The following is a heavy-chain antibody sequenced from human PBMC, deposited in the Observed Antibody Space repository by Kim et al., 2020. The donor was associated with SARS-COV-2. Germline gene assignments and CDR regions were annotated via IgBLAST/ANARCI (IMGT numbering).Heavy chain of an antibody. CDR1: GVSVTSGGQY. D-gene: IGHD3-10*01. CDR3: ARGAEFLWFGE. J-gene: IGHJ4*02. V-gene: IGHV4-31*03. CDR2: IYNNANT. Sequence: SETLSLTCSVSGVSVTSGGQYWSWLRQRPCKGLQWIGYIYNNANTDYNPSLRSRATISVDTSKNQFSLKLTSVTATDTALYYCARGAEFLWFGEWGQGTL.